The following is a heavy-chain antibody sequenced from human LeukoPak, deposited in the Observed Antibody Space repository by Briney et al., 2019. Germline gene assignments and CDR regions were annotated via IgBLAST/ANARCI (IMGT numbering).Heavy chain of an antibody. V-gene: IGHV3-74*01. Sequence: WGSLRLSCAASGFTFTNYWMHWVRQAPGEGLVWVSRINSDRSVTRYADSLKGRVTISADNSTNTAFLQLNSLRTEDTAVYYCARDRGALDYWGQGTLVTVSS. CDR3: ARDRGALDY. D-gene: IGHD1-26*01. CDR2: INSDRSVT. J-gene: IGHJ4*02. CDR1: GFTFTNYW.